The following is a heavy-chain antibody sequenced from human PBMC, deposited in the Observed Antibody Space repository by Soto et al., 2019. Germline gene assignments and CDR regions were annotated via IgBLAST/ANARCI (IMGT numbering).Heavy chain of an antibody. V-gene: IGHV1-18*01. CDR1: GYSVGNYG. J-gene: IGHJ6*02. D-gene: IGHD3-16*01. CDR2: ISPYTGNT. CDR3: VMVDNYVTPTPQDV. Sequence: ASGKASCKASGYSVGNYGIAVVLQAPGQGLEWMGWISPYTGNTHSASKVQGRLTMTTDTSTSTAYMDLGSLTSDDTAVYYCVMVDNYVTPTPQDVWGQGTTVTVSS.